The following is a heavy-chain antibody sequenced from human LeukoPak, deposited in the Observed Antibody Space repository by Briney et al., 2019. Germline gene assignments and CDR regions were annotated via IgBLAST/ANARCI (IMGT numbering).Heavy chain of an antibody. CDR2: ISSNSDYI. CDR3: ARNAGSRMYWFDP. Sequence: GGSLRLSCAASGFTFSTYNMNWVRQAPGKGMVWVSSISSNSDYIYYADSLKGRFTISRDNAMNSLYLQRNSLRAEDTAVYYCARNAGSRMYWFDPRGQGTLVTVSS. J-gene: IGHJ5*02. V-gene: IGHV3-21*01. D-gene: IGHD3-10*01. CDR1: GFTFSTYN.